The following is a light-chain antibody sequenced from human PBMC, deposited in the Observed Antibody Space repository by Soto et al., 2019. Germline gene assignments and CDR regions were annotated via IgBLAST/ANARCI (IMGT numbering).Light chain of an antibody. J-gene: IGLJ2*01. CDR3: SSFTARSSLI. CDR2: EVR. V-gene: IGLV2-14*01. Sequence: QSVLTQHASVSGSPGQSITIFCAGTMRDIGAYNLVSWYQQHPGRAPQLIIYEVRNRPSGSSFRFSGSKSGNTASLTISGLQAEDEADYYCSSFTARSSLIFGGGTKLTVL. CDR1: MRDIGAYNL.